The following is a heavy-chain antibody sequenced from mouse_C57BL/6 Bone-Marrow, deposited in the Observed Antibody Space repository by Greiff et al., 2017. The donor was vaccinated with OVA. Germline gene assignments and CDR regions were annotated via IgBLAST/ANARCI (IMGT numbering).Heavy chain of an antibody. V-gene: IGHV1-69*01. CDR3: ARNYDSDFWYFDV. Sequence: QVQLQQPGAELVMPGASVKLSCKASGYTFTSYWMHWVKQRPGQGLEWIGEIDPSDSYTNYNQKFKGKSTLTVDKSSSTAYMQLSSLTSEDSAVYYCARNYDSDFWYFDVWGTGTTVTVSS. CDR1: GYTFTSYW. J-gene: IGHJ1*03. CDR2: IDPSDSYT. D-gene: IGHD2-4*01.